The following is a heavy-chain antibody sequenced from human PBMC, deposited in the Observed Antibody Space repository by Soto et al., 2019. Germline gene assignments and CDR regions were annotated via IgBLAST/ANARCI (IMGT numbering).Heavy chain of an antibody. CDR1: GFTLSTYW. Sequence: EVQLVESGGGLVQPGGSLRLSCAASGFTLSTYWMHWVRQVPGKGLVWVSRISSGGTYTNYAEAVKGRFTISRDSDRNTLFLQMNYLTGEDTAVYYCARTFVDGMAGFGPWGQGTLVTVSS. J-gene: IGHJ5*02. CDR3: ARTFVDGMAGFGP. V-gene: IGHV3-74*01. CDR2: ISSGGTYT. D-gene: IGHD2-15*01.